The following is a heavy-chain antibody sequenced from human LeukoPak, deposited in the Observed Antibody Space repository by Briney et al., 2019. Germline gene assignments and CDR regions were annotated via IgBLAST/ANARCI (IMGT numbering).Heavy chain of an antibody. V-gene: IGHV3-30-3*01. CDR3: ARTPGIAAAADY. J-gene: IGHJ4*02. CDR2: ISYDGSNK. D-gene: IGHD6-13*01. Sequence: GRSLRLSCAASGFTFSSYAMHWVRQAPGKGLEWVAVISYDGSNKYYADSVKGRFTISRDNSKNTLYLQMNSLRAEDTAVYYCARTPGIAAAADYWGQGTLVTVSS. CDR1: GFTFSSYA.